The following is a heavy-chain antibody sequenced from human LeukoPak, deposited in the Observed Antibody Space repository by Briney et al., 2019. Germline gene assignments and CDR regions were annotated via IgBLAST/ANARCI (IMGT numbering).Heavy chain of an antibody. Sequence: GSLRLSCAASGFTFSSYEMNWVRQAPGKGLEWVSYISSSGSTIYYADSVKGRFTISRDNAKNSLYLQMNSLRAEDTAVYYCAKDLIAARTLIYFDYWGQGTLVTVSS. CDR2: ISSSGSTI. D-gene: IGHD6-6*01. J-gene: IGHJ4*02. CDR3: AKDLIAARTLIYFDY. V-gene: IGHV3-48*03. CDR1: GFTFSSYE.